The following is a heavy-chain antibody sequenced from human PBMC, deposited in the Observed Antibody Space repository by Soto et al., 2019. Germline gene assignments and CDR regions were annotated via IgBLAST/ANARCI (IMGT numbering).Heavy chain of an antibody. CDR1: GGTFSSYA. CDR3: ARTLIVVVVAANSYYYYGMDV. Sequence: SVKVSCKASGGTFSSYAISWVRQAPGQGLEWMGGIIPIFGTANYAQKFQGRVTITADKSTSTAYMELSSLRSEDTAVCYCARTLIVVVVAANSYYYYGMDVWGQGTTVTVSS. V-gene: IGHV1-69*06. CDR2: IIPIFGTA. D-gene: IGHD2-15*01. J-gene: IGHJ6*02.